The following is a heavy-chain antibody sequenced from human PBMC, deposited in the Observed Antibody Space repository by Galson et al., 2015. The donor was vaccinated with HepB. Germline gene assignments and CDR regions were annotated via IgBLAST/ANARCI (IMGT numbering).Heavy chain of an antibody. CDR2: IYYSGTT. Sequence: SETLSLTCTVSGDSISSSSYYWGWIRQPPGKGLEWIGNIYYSGTTDYNPSLKSRVTISVDTSRNQFSLRLCSVSAADTAVYFCARDTIGGEGSYYRAMDVWGQGTTVTVSS. J-gene: IGHJ6*02. D-gene: IGHD1-26*01. CDR3: ARDTIGGEGSYYRAMDV. CDR1: GDSISSSSYY. V-gene: IGHV4-39*07.